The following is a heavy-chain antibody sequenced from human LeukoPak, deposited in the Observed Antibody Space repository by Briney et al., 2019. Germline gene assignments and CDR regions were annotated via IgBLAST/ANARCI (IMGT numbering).Heavy chain of an antibody. J-gene: IGHJ6*02. Sequence: SGGSLRLSCAASGFTFSSYGMHWVRQAPGKGLEWVAVISYDGSNKYYADSVKGRFTISRDNSKNTLYLQMNSLRAEDTAVYYCARGVLGDFWSGRDPYYYYGMDVWGQGTTVTVSS. CDR1: GFTFSSYG. CDR2: ISYDGSNK. V-gene: IGHV3-30*19. CDR3: ARGVLGDFWSGRDPYYYYGMDV. D-gene: IGHD3-3*01.